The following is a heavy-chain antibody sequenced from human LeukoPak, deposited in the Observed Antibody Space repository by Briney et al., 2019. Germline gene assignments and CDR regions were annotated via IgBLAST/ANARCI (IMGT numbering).Heavy chain of an antibody. CDR1: GFTFSKYT. CDR2: ISSSGSTI. D-gene: IGHD3-10*02. V-gene: IGHV3-48*04. J-gene: IGHJ6*04. CDR3: LGITMIGGV. Sequence: GGSLRLSCAASGFTFSKYTMNWVRQAPGKGLEWVSYISSSGSTIYYADSVKGRFTISRDNAKNSLYLQMNSLRAEDTADCAELGITMIGGVWGKGTTVTISS.